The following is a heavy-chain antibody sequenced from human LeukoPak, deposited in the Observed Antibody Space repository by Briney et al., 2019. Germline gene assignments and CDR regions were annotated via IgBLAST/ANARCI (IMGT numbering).Heavy chain of an antibody. J-gene: IGHJ4*02. CDR1: GFTFSSYG. Sequence: GGSLRLSCAASGFTFSSYGMHWVRQAPGKGLEWVAVIWYDGSNKYYADSVKGRFTISRDNSKNTLYPQMNSLRAEDTAVYYCAKDGDYGDYPLGYWGQGTLVTVSS. CDR3: AKDGDYGDYPLGY. CDR2: IWYDGSNK. D-gene: IGHD4-17*01. V-gene: IGHV3-33*06.